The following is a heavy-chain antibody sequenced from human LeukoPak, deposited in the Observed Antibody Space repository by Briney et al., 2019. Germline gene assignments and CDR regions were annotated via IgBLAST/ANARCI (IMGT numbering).Heavy chain of an antibody. Sequence: ASVKASCKASGYTFSSYGISWVRQAPGQGLEWMGWISAYNGNTNYAQNLQGRVTMTTDTSTSTAYMELRSLRSDDTAVYYCARVGGGIITMATNWFDPWGQGTLVTVSS. V-gene: IGHV1-18*01. CDR3: ARVGGGIITMATNWFDP. D-gene: IGHD3-10*01. CDR1: GYTFSSYG. CDR2: ISAYNGNT. J-gene: IGHJ5*02.